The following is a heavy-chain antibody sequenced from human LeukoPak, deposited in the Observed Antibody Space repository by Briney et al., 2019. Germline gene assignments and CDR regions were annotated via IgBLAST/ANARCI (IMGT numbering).Heavy chain of an antibody. CDR1: GGTFSSYA. CDR2: IIPILGIA. D-gene: IGHD6-13*01. CDR3: ASIAAAGTPSDY. Sequence: SVKVSCKASGGTFSSYAISWVRQAPGQGLEWMGRIIPILGIANYAQKFQGRVTITADKSTSTAYMELSSLRSEDTAAYYCASIAAAGTPSDYWGQGTLVTVSS. J-gene: IGHJ4*02. V-gene: IGHV1-69*04.